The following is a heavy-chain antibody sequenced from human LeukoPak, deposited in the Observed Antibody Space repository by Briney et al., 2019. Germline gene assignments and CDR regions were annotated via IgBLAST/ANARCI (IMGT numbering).Heavy chain of an antibody. CDR3: ARARFLEWLPNFDY. D-gene: IGHD3-3*01. CDR1: GFTFSSYS. V-gene: IGHV3-21*01. Sequence: PGGSLRLSCAASGFTFSSYSMNWVRQAPGKELEWVSSISSSSSYIYYADSVKGRFTISRDNAKNSLYLQMNSLRAEDTAVYYCARARFLEWLPNFDYWGQGTLVTVSS. CDR2: ISSSSSYI. J-gene: IGHJ4*02.